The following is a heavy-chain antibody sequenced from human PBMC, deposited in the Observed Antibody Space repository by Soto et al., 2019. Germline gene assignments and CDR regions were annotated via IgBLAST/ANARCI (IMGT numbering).Heavy chain of an antibody. CDR2: IYHSGST. CDR3: ARGIYEGSSGYYLDV. J-gene: IGHJ4*02. D-gene: IGHD3-22*01. Sequence: PSETLSLTCAVSGGSISSSNWWSWVRQPPGKGLEWIGEIYHSGSTNYNPSLKSRVTISVDKSKNQFSLKMSSVTAADTAVYYCARGIYEGSSGYYLDVWGQGNLVTVSS. V-gene: IGHV4-4*02. CDR1: GGSISSSNW.